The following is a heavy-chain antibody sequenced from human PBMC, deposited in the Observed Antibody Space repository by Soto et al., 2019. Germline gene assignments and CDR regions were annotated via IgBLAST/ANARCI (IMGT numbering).Heavy chain of an antibody. J-gene: IGHJ5*02. CDR1: GFTFSSYA. Sequence: EVQLLESGGGLVQPGGSLRLSCAASGFTFSSYAMSWVRQAPGKGLEWVSAISGSGDSTYYADSVKGRFTISRDNSKSTLYLQMNGLKAEDTAVYYCAKEAYSGSYYWFDPWGQGTLVTVSS. CDR3: AKEAYSGSYYWFDP. CDR2: ISGSGDST. V-gene: IGHV3-23*01. D-gene: IGHD1-26*01.